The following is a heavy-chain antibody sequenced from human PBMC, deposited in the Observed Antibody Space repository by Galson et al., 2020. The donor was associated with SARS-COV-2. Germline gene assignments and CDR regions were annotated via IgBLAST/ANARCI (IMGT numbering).Heavy chain of an antibody. V-gene: IGHV4-59*01. Sequence: SETLFLTCTVSGGSISSYYWSWIRQLPGKGLEWIGYVYYTGSTNYNPSLKSRVSISADTSNNQLSLEVRSVTAADTAVYFCARDRRHQYSSAWFAFDIWGQGTVVTVSS. J-gene: IGHJ3*02. CDR1: GGSISSYY. D-gene: IGHD6-13*01. CDR2: VYYTGST. CDR3: ARDRRHQYSSAWFAFDI.